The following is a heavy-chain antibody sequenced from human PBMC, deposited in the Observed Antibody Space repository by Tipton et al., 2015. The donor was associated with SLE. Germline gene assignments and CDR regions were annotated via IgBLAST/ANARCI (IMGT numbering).Heavy chain of an antibody. V-gene: IGHV4-59*11. CDR3: ARGGGFDP. Sequence: TLSLTCTVSGGSISSHYWSWIRQPPGKGLEWIGYIYYSGSTNYNPSLKSRVTISVGTSKNQFSLKLSSVTAADTAVYYCARGGGFDPWGQGTLVTVSS. CDR2: IYYSGST. CDR1: GGSISSHY. D-gene: IGHD3-16*01. J-gene: IGHJ5*02.